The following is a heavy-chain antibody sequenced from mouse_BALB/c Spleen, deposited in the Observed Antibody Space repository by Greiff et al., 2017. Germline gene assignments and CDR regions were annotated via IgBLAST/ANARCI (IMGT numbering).Heavy chain of an antibody. J-gene: IGHJ2*01. CDR3: ARSDTTATYFDY. D-gene: IGHD1-2*01. Sequence: VQLQQSGAELVRPGSSVKISCKASGYAFSSYWMNWVKQRPGQGLEWIGQIYPGDGDTNYNGKFKGKATLTADKSSSTAYMQLSSLTSEDSAVYFCARSDTTATYFDYWGQGTTLTVSS. V-gene: IGHV1-80*01. CDR2: IYPGDGDT. CDR1: GYAFSSYW.